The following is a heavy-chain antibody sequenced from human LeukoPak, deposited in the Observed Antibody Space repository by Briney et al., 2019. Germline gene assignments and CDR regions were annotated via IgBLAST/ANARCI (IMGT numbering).Heavy chain of an antibody. Sequence: NSSETLSLTCTVSGGAVSRNRWNWIRQPAGKGLEWLGHIYSSETTKYNPSLKSRVTMSVDTSKNQLSLRLSFVTAADTAVYYCARGLTDDYSDFGVDVWGQGTTVIVSS. CDR2: IYSSETT. J-gene: IGHJ6*02. V-gene: IGHV4-4*07. CDR1: GGAVSRNR. CDR3: ARGLTDDYSDFGVDV.